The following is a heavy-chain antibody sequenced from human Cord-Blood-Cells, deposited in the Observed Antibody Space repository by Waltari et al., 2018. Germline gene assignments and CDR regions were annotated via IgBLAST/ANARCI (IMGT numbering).Heavy chain of an antibody. CDR1: GGSLRGDY. V-gene: IGHV4-34*01. CDR2: INHSGST. J-gene: IGHJ2*01. Sequence: QVQLQQWGAGLLKPSETLSLTCAVYGGSLRGDYWSWIRQPPGKGLEWIGEINHSGSTNYNPSLKSRVTISVDTSKNQFSLKLSSVTAADTAVYYCARHVSRATTYWYFDLWGRGTLVTVSS. D-gene: IGHD1-26*01. CDR3: ARHVSRATTYWYFDL.